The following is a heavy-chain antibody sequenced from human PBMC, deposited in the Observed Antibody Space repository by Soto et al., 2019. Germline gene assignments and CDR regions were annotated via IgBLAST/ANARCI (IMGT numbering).Heavy chain of an antibody. CDR2: IKTKGEGGPT. CDR3: TTGSVEGV. V-gene: IGHV3-15*07. J-gene: IGHJ6*02. Sequence: EVQLVESGGGHIQPGGSLRLSCAASGLHISNAWMNWVRQAPGKGLEWVGRIKTKGEGGPTDYPAAVKGRFIVSRDDSPNTLHLQMNSLKIEDTAVYYCTTGSVEGVWGQGTAVIVSS. CDR1: GLHISNAW. D-gene: IGHD2-15*01.